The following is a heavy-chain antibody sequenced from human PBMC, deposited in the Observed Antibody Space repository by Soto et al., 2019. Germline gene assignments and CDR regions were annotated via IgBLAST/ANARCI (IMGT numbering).Heavy chain of an antibody. Sequence: EVQLVESGGGLVKPGGSLRLSCAASGFTFSVYSMNGVRQAPGRGLEWVSSISLSSSYLYYADSVKGRFTISRDNAKNSVYLKMNSLRDEDTAVYYCVRYYDSSGTYWYFDLWGRGTLVTVS. CDR2: ISLSSSYL. V-gene: IGHV3-21*01. J-gene: IGHJ2*01. CDR1: GFTFSVYS. CDR3: VRYYDSSGTYWYFDL. D-gene: IGHD3-22*01.